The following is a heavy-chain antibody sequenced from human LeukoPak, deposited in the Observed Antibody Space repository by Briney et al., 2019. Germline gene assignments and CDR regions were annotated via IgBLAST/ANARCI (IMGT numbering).Heavy chain of an antibody. J-gene: IGHJ4*02. CDR1: GGFISSYY. D-gene: IGHD3-10*01. CDR2: IDTSGST. CDR3: ARNQYYYGLYDY. Sequence: SETLSLTCTLSGGFISSYYWSWIRQPAGKGLEWIGRIDTSGSTNYNPSLKSRVTMSVDTSKNQLSLKLSSVTAADTAVYDCARNQYYYGLYDYWGPGTLVTVSS. V-gene: IGHV4-4*07.